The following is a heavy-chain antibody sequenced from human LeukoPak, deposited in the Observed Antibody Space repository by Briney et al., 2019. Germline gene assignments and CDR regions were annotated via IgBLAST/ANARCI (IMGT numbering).Heavy chain of an antibody. D-gene: IGHD5-24*01. CDR3: ARAPGRETIDY. CDR2: ISYDGSNK. J-gene: IGHJ4*02. V-gene: IGHV3-30-3*01. CDR1: GFTFSSYA. Sequence: GGSLRLSCAASGFTFSSYAMHWVRQAPGKGLEWVAVISYDGSNKYYADSVKGRFTISRDNSKNTLYLQMNSLRAEDTAVYYCARAPGRETIDYWGQGTLVTVSS.